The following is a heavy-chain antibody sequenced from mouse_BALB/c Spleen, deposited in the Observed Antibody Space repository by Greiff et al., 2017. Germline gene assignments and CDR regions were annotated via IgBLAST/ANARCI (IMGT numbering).Heavy chain of an antibody. CDR1: GFTFSSFG. J-gene: IGHJ1*01. CDR3: ARDYYGYDGYWYFDV. Sequence: EVMLVESGGGLVQPGGSRKLSCAASGFTFSSFGMHWVRQAPEKGLEWVAYISSGSSTIYYADTVKGRFTISRDNPKNTLFLQMTSLRSEDTAMYYCARDYYGYDGYWYFDVWGAGTTVTVSS. D-gene: IGHD2-2*01. CDR2: ISSGSSTI. V-gene: IGHV5-17*02.